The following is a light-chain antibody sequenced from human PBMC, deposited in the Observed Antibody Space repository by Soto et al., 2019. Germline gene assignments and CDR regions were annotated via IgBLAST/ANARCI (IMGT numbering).Light chain of an antibody. Sequence: QSALTQPPSASGSHGQSVTISCTGTSSDVGGYNYVSWFQQHPGKAPKLMIDEVSKRPSGVPDRFSGSKSGNTASLTVSGLQAEDEADYYCTSYAGSNIWVFGGGTKLTVL. CDR1: SSDVGGYNY. J-gene: IGLJ2*01. CDR3: TSYAGSNIWV. CDR2: EVS. V-gene: IGLV2-8*01.